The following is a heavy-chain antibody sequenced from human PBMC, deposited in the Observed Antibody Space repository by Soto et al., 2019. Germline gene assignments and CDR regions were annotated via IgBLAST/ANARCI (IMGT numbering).Heavy chain of an antibody. V-gene: IGHV4-30-2*01. CDR3: ARAVTPYFGTLFDP. J-gene: IGHJ5*02. CDR2: ISHTGIT. CDR1: GGSITSGNSYS. D-gene: IGHD3-10*01. Sequence: QLQLQESGSGLVKPSQTLSLTCSVSGGSITSGNSYSWSWIRQPPGKGLEWNGSISHTGITSSNQSLQRRVSMSVDKYKNQFYLKLSSVAAAAMAGYYSARAVTPYFGTLFDPWAQGTLVTVSS.